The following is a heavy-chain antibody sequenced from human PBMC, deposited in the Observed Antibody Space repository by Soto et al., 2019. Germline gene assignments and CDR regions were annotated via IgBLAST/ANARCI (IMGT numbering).Heavy chain of an antibody. J-gene: IGHJ1*01. CDR3: VKDESINWYSGHFRH. CDR2: INWNSGSI. Sequence: GGSLRLSCAASGFTFDDYGMHWVRQVPGKGLEWVSGINWNSGSIGYGDSVKGRFAISRDNPKNSLHLQMNSLSAEDTAFYYCVKDESINWYSGHFRHWGQGTLVTVSS. CDR1: GFTFDDYG. D-gene: IGHD6-13*01. V-gene: IGHV3-9*01.